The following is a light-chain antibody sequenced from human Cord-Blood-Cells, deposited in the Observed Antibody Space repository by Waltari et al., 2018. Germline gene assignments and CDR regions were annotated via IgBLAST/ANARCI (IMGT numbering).Light chain of an antibody. Sequence: QSALTQPASVSGSPGQSITISCTGTSSDVGGYNYVSWYQQHPVKAPKPMIYDVSNRPSGVSNRFSGSKSGNTASLTISGLQAEDEADYYCSSYTSSSTWVFGGGTKLTVL. V-gene: IGLV2-14*03. CDR3: SSYTSSSTWV. CDR2: DVS. CDR1: SSDVGGYNY. J-gene: IGLJ3*02.